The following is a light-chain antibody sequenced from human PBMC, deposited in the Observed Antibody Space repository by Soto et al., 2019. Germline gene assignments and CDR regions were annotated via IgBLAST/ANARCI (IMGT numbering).Light chain of an antibody. CDR1: SSNIGTNT. V-gene: IGLV1-44*01. CDR3: ATWDESLNGWV. CDR2: SIN. Sequence: QSVLTQPPSASGTPGQGVTISCSGGSSNIGTNTVHWYQQLPGTAPKLVISSINQRPSGVPARFSGSKSGTSASLAISGLRSEDEADYYCATWDESLNGWVFGGGTKLTGL. J-gene: IGLJ3*02.